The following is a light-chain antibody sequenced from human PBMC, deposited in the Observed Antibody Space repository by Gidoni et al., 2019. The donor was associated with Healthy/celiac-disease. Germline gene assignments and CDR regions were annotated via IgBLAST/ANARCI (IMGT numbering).Light chain of an antibody. CDR2: WAS. V-gene: IGKV4-1*01. J-gene: IGKJ1*01. Sequence: DIVMTQSPDSLAVSLGERATINCKSSQSVLYSSNNKNYVAWYQQKPGQPPKLLIYWASTRESGVPDRLRGSGSGTDFTLTIRGLQAEDVGVYYYQQYYSTPWTFGQGTKVEIK. CDR1: QSVLYSSNNKNY. CDR3: QQYYSTPWT.